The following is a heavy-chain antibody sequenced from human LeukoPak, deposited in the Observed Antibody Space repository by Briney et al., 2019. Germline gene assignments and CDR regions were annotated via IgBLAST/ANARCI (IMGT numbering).Heavy chain of an antibody. CDR1: GFTFSSYG. D-gene: IGHD6-13*01. J-gene: IGHJ5*02. V-gene: IGHV3-30*03. CDR3: ARVEKYSSSWIDL. CDR2: ISYDGSKK. Sequence: GGSLRLSCAASGFTFSSYGMHWVRQPQGEGLEWVAVISYDGSKKSSAESVKGRFTISRDNARNSLYLQMNSLRAEDTAVYYCARVEKYSSSWIDLWGQGTLVTVSS.